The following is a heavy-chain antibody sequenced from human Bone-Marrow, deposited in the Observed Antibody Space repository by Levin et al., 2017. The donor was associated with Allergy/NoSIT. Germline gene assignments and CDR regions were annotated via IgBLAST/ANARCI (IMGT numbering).Heavy chain of an antibody. J-gene: IGHJ2*01. Sequence: SETLSLTCAVYGGSFSGYSWTWIRQPPGKGLEWIGDINHFGTTDDNSSLKSRVTISVDTSKSQFPLRLSSVTAADTAVYYCARARLIIAAGDHSWYFDLWGRGTLVTVSS. CDR1: GGSFSGYS. V-gene: IGHV4-34*01. D-gene: IGHD6-13*01. CDR2: INHFGTT. CDR3: ARARLIIAAGDHSWYFDL.